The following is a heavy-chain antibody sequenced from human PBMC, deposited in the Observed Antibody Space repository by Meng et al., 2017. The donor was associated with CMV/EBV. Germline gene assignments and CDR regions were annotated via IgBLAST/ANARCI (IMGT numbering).Heavy chain of an antibody. V-gene: IGHV3-30*02. D-gene: IGHD1-26*01. CDR1: GFTFSSYG. J-gene: IGHJ4*02. Sequence: GGSLRLSCVASGFTFSSYGMHWVRQAPGKGLEWVAFIRYDGDNRYYADSVKGRFTISRDNSKNTLYLQMNSLRAEDTAVYYCAKDRGSYYDYWGQGTLVTVSS. CDR2: IRYDGDNR. CDR3: AKDRGSYYDY.